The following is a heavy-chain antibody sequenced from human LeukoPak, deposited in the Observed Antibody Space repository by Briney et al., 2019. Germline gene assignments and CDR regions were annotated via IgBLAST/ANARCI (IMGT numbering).Heavy chain of an antibody. J-gene: IGHJ3*02. CDR3: ARATVTTPEDAFDI. Sequence: SQTLSLTCTVSGGSISSGDYSWSWLRQPPGKGLEWIGYIYYSGSTYYNPSLKSRVTISVDTSKNQFSLKLSSVTAADTAVYYCARATVTTPEDAFDIWGQGTMVTVSS. CDR2: IYYSGST. D-gene: IGHD4-17*01. CDR1: GGSISSGDYS. V-gene: IGHV4-30-4*01.